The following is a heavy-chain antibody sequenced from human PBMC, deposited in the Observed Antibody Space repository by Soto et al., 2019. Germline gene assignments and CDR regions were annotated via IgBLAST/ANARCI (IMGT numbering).Heavy chain of an antibody. CDR2: IYYSGST. CDR3: ARGVVPAATRGYYYYGMDV. J-gene: IGHJ6*02. Sequence: PSETLSLTCTVSGGSISSGGYYWSWIRQHPGKGLEWIGYIYYSGSTYYNPSLKSRVTISVDTSKNQFSLKPSSVTAADTAVYYCARGVVPAATRGYYYYGMDVWGQGTTVTVSS. V-gene: IGHV4-31*03. D-gene: IGHD2-2*01. CDR1: GGSISSGGYY.